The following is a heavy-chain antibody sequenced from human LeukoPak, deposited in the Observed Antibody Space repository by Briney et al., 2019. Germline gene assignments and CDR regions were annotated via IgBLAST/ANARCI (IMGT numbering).Heavy chain of an antibody. D-gene: IGHD3-16*01. V-gene: IGHV4-59*01. CDR3: ARALGGAMGY. Sequence: SETLSLTCTVSGGSLSSYYWSWIRQPPGKGLEWIGYIYYSGSTNYNPSLKSRVTISVDTSKDQFSLKLSSVTAADTAVYYCARALGGAMGYWGQGTLVTVSS. J-gene: IGHJ4*02. CDR1: GGSLSSYY. CDR2: IYYSGST.